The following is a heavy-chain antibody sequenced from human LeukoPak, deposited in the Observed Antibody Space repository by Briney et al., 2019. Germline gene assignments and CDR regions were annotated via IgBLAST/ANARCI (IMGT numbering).Heavy chain of an antibody. V-gene: IGHV3-30*18. CDR2: KSYDGSNK. CDR3: AKAHFDY. Sequence: GGSLRLSCAASGFTFSSYGMHWVRQAPGKGLEWVAVKSYDGSNKYYADSVKGRFTISRDNSKNTLYLQMNSLRAEDTAVYYCAKAHFDYWGQGTLVTVSS. CDR1: GFTFSSYG. J-gene: IGHJ4*02.